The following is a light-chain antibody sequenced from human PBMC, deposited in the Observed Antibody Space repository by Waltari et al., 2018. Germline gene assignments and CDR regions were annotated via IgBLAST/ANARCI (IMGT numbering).Light chain of an antibody. Sequence: EIVLTQSPATLSLSPGERATLSCRASQSVSNYLAWYQPKPGQAPRLLIYDSSNRATDIPGRFSGSGSGTDFTLTISSLEPEDFAVYYCQQRYSWITFGGGTKVEIK. CDR1: QSVSNY. V-gene: IGKV3-11*01. J-gene: IGKJ4*01. CDR2: DSS. CDR3: QQRYSWIT.